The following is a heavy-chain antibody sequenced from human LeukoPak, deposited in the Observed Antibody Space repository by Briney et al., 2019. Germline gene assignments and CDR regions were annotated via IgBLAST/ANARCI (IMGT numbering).Heavy chain of an antibody. D-gene: IGHD1-26*01. CDR2: ICGSGGTT. CDR1: GFTFSTYA. CDR3: AKLLLGATFDY. V-gene: IGHV3-23*01. J-gene: IGHJ4*02. Sequence: GGSLRLSCAASGFTFSTYAMSWVRQALGKGLEWVSAICGSGGTTSYTDSVKGRFTISRDNSKNTLYLQMNSLRAEDTAVYYCAKLLLGATFDYWGQGTLVTVSS.